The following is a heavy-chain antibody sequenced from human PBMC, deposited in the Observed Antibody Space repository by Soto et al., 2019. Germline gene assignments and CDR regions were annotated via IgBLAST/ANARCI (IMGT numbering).Heavy chain of an antibody. J-gene: IGHJ4*02. D-gene: IGHD3-22*01. CDR1: GFVFTNAW. CDR3: TTDLGYFETDGYPH. CDR2: IKSQADGGAT. Sequence: DVQLVESGGGLVKPGGSIRLSCATSGFVFTNAWMSWVRHTPGKGLEWIARIKSQADGGATDYAAPVRGRFIISRDDSKNTLDLHMNTLRTDDTAVYYCTTDLGYFETDGYPHWGQGTLVVVSS. V-gene: IGHV3-15*01.